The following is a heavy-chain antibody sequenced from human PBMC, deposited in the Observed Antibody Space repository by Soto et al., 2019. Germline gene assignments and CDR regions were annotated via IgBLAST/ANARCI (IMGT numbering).Heavy chain of an antibody. CDR3: ARARPYCSSTSCYVWWFDP. J-gene: IGHJ5*02. D-gene: IGHD2-2*01. CDR1: GGSISSGGYY. V-gene: IGHV4-31*03. Sequence: PSETLSLTCTVSGGSISSGGYYWSWIRQHPGKGLEWIGYIYYSGSTYYNPSLKSRATISVDTSKNQFSLKLSSVTAADTAVYYCARARPYCSSTSCYVWWFDPWGQGTLVTVSS. CDR2: IYYSGST.